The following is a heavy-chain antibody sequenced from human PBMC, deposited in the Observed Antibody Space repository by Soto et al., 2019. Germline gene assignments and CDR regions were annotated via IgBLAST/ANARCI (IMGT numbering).Heavy chain of an antibody. Sequence: ASVKVSCNVSGYTLTGLSMHWVRQAPGKGLEWMGGFDPEDGETIYAQKFQGRVTMTEDTSTDTAYMELSSLRSEDTAVYYCATSQGYCSGGSCVLYYWGQGTLVTVSS. CDR2: FDPEDGET. V-gene: IGHV1-24*01. D-gene: IGHD2-15*01. J-gene: IGHJ4*02. CDR3: ATSQGYCSGGSCVLYY. CDR1: GYTLTGLS.